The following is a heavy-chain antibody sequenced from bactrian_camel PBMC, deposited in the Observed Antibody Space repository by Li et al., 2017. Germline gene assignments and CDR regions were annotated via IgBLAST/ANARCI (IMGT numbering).Heavy chain of an antibody. J-gene: IGHJ4*01. D-gene: IGHD7*01. V-gene: IGHV3S53*01. CDR3: AAYRGWLRLPLQASFYQY. CDR1: GNTYSLNC. Sequence: HVQLVESGGGTAQAGRSLRLSCAASGNTYSLNCLGWFRQTPGSEREGVAAMDQAGLATYSDSVKGRFAISRDNDKNIMYLEMNNLRPDDTGVYRCAAYRGWLRLPLQASFYQYWGQGTQVTVS. CDR2: MDQAGLA.